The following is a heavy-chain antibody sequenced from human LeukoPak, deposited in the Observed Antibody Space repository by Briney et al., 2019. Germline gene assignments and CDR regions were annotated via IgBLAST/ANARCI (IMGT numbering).Heavy chain of an antibody. Sequence: PGGSLRLSCAASAFTFSSYAMSWVRQAPGKGLEWVSAISGSGGSTYYADSVKGRFTISRDNSKNTLYLQMNSLRAEDTAVYYCAKRDSGWSYYFDYWGQGTLVTVSS. CDR1: AFTFSSYA. CDR2: ISGSGGST. D-gene: IGHD6-19*01. J-gene: IGHJ4*02. CDR3: AKRDSGWSYYFDY. V-gene: IGHV3-23*01.